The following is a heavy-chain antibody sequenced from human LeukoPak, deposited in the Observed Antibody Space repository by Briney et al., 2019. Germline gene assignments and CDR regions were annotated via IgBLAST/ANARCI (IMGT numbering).Heavy chain of an antibody. J-gene: IGHJ4*02. CDR3: AKGVGATDY. Sequence: QTGGSLRLSWAASGFTFSSYGMSWVRQAPGKGLEWVSAISGSGGSTYYADSVKGRFTISRDNSKNTLYLQMNSLRAEDTAVYYCAKGVGATDYWGQGTLVTVSS. CDR2: ISGSGGST. D-gene: IGHD1-26*01. V-gene: IGHV3-23*01. CDR1: GFTFSSYG.